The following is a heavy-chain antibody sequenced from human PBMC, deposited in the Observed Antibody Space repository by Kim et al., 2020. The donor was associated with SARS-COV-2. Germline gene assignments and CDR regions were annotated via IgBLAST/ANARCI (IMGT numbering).Heavy chain of an antibody. CDR2: INPNSGGT. D-gene: IGHD2-2*03. J-gene: IGHJ6*02. CDR3: AREPLDIHYGMDV. Sequence: ASVKVSCKASGYTFTGYYMHWVRQAPGQGLEWMGWINPNSGGTNYAQKFQGRVTMTRDTSISAAYMELSRLRSDDTAVYYCAREPLDIHYGMDVWGQGTTVTVSS. V-gene: IGHV1-2*02. CDR1: GYTFTGYY.